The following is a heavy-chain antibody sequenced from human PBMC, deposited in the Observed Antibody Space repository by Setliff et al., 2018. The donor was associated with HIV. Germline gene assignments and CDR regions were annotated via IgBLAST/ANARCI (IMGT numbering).Heavy chain of an antibody. J-gene: IGHJ6*03. CDR2: IVPILNTG. CDR1: GGTFRSHE. D-gene: IGHD3-10*01. V-gene: IGHV1-69*05. Sequence: GASVKVSCKASGGTFRSHEISWVRQAPGQGLEWMGGIVPILNTGNYAQKYQGRVTFTRDTSASTAYMELSSLRSEDTAVYYCAREGKFRYYYYMDVWGKGTTVTVSS. CDR3: AREGKFRYYYYMDV.